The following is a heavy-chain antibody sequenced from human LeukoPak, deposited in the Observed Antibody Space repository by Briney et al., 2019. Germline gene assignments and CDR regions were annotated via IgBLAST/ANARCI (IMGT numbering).Heavy chain of an antibody. CDR2: IYHSGST. J-gene: IGHJ6*02. Sequence: SQTLSLTCAVSGGSISSGGYSWSWIRQPPGKGLEWIGYIYHSGSTYYNPSLKSRVTISVGRSKNQFSLKLSSVTAADTAVYYCARGGSYGLYYYGMDVWGQGTTVTVSS. CDR1: GGSISSGGYS. CDR3: ARGGSYGLYYYGMDV. V-gene: IGHV4-30-2*01. D-gene: IGHD4-17*01.